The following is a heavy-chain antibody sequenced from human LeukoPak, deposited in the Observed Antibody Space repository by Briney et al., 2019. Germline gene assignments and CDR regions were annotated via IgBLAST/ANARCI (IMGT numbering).Heavy chain of an antibody. CDR1: GGSISSYY. J-gene: IGHJ4*02. CDR3: AREENSSGWYVYFDY. D-gene: IGHD6-19*01. Sequence: SETLSLTCTVSGGSISSYYWSWIRQPPGKGLEWIGYIYYSGSTNYNPSLKSRVTISVDTSKNQFSLKLSSVTAADTAVYYCAREENSSGWYVYFDYWGQGTLVTVSS. V-gene: IGHV4-59*01. CDR2: IYYSGST.